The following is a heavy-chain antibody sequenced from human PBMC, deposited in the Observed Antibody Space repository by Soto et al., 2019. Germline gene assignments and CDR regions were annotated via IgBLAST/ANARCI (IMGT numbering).Heavy chain of an antibody. CDR1: GFTFSSYA. V-gene: IGHV3-30-3*01. J-gene: IGHJ6*02. CDR2: ISYDGSNK. D-gene: IGHD6-13*01. CDR3: ARDRKQQLDQYYYYYYGMDV. Sequence: QVQLVESGGGVVQPGRSLRLSCAASGFTFSSYAMHWVRQAPGKGLEWVAVISYDGSNKYYADSVKGRFTISRDNSKNTLYLQMNSLRAEDTAVYYCARDRKQQLDQYYYYYYGMDVWGQGTTVTVSS.